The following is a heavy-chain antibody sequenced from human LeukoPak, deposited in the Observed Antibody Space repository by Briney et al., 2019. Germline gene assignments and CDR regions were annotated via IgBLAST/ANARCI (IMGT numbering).Heavy chain of an antibody. J-gene: IGHJ6*02. V-gene: IGHV1-8*01. Sequence: ASVTVSCKASGYTFTSYDINWVRQATGQGLEWMGWMNPNSGNTGYAQKFQGRVTMTRNTSISTAYMELSSLRSEDTAVYYCARVGPPVVPAAIDYYYGMDVRGQGTTVTVSS. CDR1: GYTFTSYD. D-gene: IGHD2-2*01. CDR3: ARVGPPVVPAAIDYYYGMDV. CDR2: MNPNSGNT.